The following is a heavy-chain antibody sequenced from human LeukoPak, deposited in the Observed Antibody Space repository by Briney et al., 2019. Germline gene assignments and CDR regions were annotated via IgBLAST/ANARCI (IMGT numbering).Heavy chain of an antibody. D-gene: IGHD6-19*01. J-gene: IGHJ4*02. Sequence: GGSLRLSCTASGFTFIDYDMHWVRQVIGKGLEWVSAIGSRGDTHYSGSVKGRFTISRENAESSLYLQMNSLRAEDTAVYYCARGGIQVSGIDEFDYWGQGTLVTVSS. CDR2: IGSRGDT. CDR1: GFTFIDYD. CDR3: ARGGIQVSGIDEFDY. V-gene: IGHV3-13*01.